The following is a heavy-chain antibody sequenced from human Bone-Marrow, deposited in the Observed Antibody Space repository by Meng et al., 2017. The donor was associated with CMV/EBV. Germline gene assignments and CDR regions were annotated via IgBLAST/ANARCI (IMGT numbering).Heavy chain of an antibody. D-gene: IGHD3-3*01. Sequence: GESLKISCAASGFTFSSYSMNWVRQAPGKGLEWVSSISSSSYIYYADSVKGRFTISRDNAKNSLYLQMNSLRAEDTAVYYCASTQPDGYDFWSGESYYYYGMDVWGQGTTVTVFS. J-gene: IGHJ6*02. CDR1: GFTFSSYS. CDR3: ASTQPDGYDFWSGESYYYYGMDV. CDR2: ISSSSYI. V-gene: IGHV3-21*01.